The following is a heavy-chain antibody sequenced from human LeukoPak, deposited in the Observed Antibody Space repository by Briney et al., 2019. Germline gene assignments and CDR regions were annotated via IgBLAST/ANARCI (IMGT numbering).Heavy chain of an antibody. V-gene: IGHV3-20*04. Sequence: GGSLRLSCAGSGLSFDEYGMSWVRQVPGKGLEWVSAIQWNGAGTTYAASVRGRFNISRDNAKNSLYLHMNGLRAEDTAFYYCARARWSTVVGATDDAFDTWGQGTMVTVSS. CDR3: ARARWSTVVGATDDAFDT. CDR2: IQWNGAGT. D-gene: IGHD1-26*01. CDR1: GLSFDEYG. J-gene: IGHJ3*02.